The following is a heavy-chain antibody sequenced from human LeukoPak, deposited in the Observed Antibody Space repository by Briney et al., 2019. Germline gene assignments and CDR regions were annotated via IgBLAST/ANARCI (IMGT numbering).Heavy chain of an antibody. CDR1: GGPIRSSSYY. V-gene: IGHV4-39*01. J-gene: IGHJ4*02. CDR2: IYYSGST. CDR3: ARIGSGYLNIDY. Sequence: SGTLSPPCTGLGGPIRSSSYYWGWIRQPPGKGLEGIGSIYYSGSTHYNPSLKSRVTISVDTSKNQFSLKLSSVTAADTAVYYCARIGSGYLNIDYWGQGTLVTVSS. D-gene: IGHD3-22*01.